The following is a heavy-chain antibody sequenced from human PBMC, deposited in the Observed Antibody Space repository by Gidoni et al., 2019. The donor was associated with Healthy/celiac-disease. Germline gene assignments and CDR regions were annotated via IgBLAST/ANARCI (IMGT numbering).Heavy chain of an antibody. CDR2: ISWNSGSI. CDR3: AKGRRKWELPTLPEAFDL. V-gene: IGHV3-9*01. J-gene: IGHJ3*01. D-gene: IGHD1-26*01. Sequence: EVQLVESGGGLVQPGRSLRLSCATSGLDFDDYAMHWVRQAPGKGLEWVSRISWNSGSIDYGDSVKGRFIISRDNAKNSLYVQMNSLRAEDTALYFCAKGRRKWELPTLPEAFDLWGQGTMVTVSS. CDR1: GLDFDDYA.